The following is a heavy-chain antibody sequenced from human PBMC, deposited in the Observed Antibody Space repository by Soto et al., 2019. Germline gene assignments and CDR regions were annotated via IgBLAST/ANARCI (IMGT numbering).Heavy chain of an antibody. CDR2: IIPISGTA. Sequence: QVQLVQSGAEVKKPGSSVKVSCKASGGTFSSYAISWVRQAPGQGFEWMGGIIPISGTANYAQKFQGRVTITADESTSTAYMELSSQRSEDTAVYYCSRSQGSSTSLEIYYYYYYGMDVWGQGTTVTVSS. CDR1: GGTFSSYA. D-gene: IGHD2-2*01. J-gene: IGHJ6*02. CDR3: SRSQGSSTSLEIYYYYYYGMDV. V-gene: IGHV1-69*01.